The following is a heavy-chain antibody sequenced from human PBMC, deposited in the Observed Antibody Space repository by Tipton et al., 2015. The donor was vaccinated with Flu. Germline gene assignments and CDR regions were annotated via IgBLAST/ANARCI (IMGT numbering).Heavy chain of an antibody. CDR3: VRLSRKGLGEIWSWFDP. D-gene: IGHD3-10*01. CDR1: GGSISSYY. V-gene: IGHV4-4*07. J-gene: IGHJ5*02. Sequence: TLSLTCTVSGGSISSYYWTWIRQPAGKGLEWIGRNYASGSTDYNPSLKSRGTMSVDTSKNQFSRMLSSVTAADTAVYFWVRLSRKGLGEIWSWFDPLG. CDR2: NYASGST.